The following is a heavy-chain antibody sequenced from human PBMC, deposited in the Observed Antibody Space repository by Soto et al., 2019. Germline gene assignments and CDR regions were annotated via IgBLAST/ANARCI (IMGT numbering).Heavy chain of an antibody. CDR2: ITYDGGNK. CDR1: GFTFSHYS. V-gene: IGHV3-30-3*01. D-gene: IGHD3-22*01. Sequence: GGSLRLSCAASGFTFSHYSMHWVRQAPGKGLEWVALITYDGGNKYYADSVKGRFTISRDNPESSLYLEMNSLRAEDTAVYYCAKALGYYDSTGYYLALDYWGQGTLVTVLL. CDR3: AKALGYYDSTGYYLALDY. J-gene: IGHJ4*02.